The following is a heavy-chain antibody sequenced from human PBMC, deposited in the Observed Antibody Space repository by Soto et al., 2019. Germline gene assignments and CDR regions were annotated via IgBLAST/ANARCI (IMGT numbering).Heavy chain of an antibody. CDR3: AREIVTSGAYYFDS. CDR1: GFTFSIYW. D-gene: IGHD1-26*01. Sequence: EVQLVESGGGLVQPGGSLRLSCAASGFTFSIYWMHWVRQAPGKGLVWVSRINADGSSTSYADSVKGRVTISRDTARNMMYLQINSLRAEDTAVYYCAREIVTSGAYYFDSWGQGTLVTVSS. V-gene: IGHV3-74*01. J-gene: IGHJ4*02. CDR2: INADGSST.